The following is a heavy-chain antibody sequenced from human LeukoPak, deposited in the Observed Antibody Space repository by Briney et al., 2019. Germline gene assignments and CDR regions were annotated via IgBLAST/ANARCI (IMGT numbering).Heavy chain of an antibody. CDR2: ISSSSLYI. CDR1: EFSVGSNY. CDR3: ARAGSGYTSPSDY. J-gene: IGHJ4*02. Sequence: GSLRLSCAASEFSVGSNYMTWVRQAPGKGLEWVSSISSSSLYIYYGDSVKGRFTISRDNAKHSVYLQMNRLRAEDTAVYYCARAGSGYTSPSDYWGQGTLVTVSS. D-gene: IGHD6-13*01. V-gene: IGHV3-21*01.